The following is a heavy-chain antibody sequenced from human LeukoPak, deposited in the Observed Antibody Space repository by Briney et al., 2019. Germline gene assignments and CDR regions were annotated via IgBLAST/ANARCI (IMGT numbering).Heavy chain of an antibody. CDR3: ARGVYYYHSGGYYDFDY. D-gene: IGHD3-22*01. CDR2: INPNSGGT. J-gene: IGHJ4*02. V-gene: IGHV1-2*02. Sequence: GASVKVSCKASGYTFTGYYMHWVRQAPGQGLEWMGWINPNSGGTNYAQRFQGRVTMTRDTSSSTVYLDLSSLRSEDTAVYYCARGVYYYHSGGYYDFDYWGQGTLVTVSS. CDR1: GYTFTGYY.